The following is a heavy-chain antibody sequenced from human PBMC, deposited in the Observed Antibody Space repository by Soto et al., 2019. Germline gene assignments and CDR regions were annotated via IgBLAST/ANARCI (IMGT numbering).Heavy chain of an antibody. CDR3: ARVGYDSSGFYYYFDY. Sequence: ASVKVSSKASGYTFTSYYLQSVRQSPGQGLEWMGMINPSGGSTTYAQKFKGRVTMTRDTSTSTVYMELSRLRSEDTAVYYCARVGYDSSGFYYYFDYWGQGILLTVSS. CDR2: INPSGGST. D-gene: IGHD3-22*01. CDR1: GYTFTSYY. J-gene: IGHJ4*02. V-gene: IGHV1-46*01.